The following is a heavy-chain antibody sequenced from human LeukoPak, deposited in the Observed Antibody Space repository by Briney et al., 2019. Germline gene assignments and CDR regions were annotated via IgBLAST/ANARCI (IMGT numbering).Heavy chain of an antibody. V-gene: IGHV3-43D*04. CDR1: GFTFDDYG. J-gene: IGHJ4*02. CDR2: ISWDGGTK. Sequence: GSLRLSCAASGFTFDDYGMHWVRQFPGKGLEWVSLISWDGGTKFYADSVKGRFTISRDNSKNLVYLEMNSLRPEDTALYYCVKGIQLWSGACDSWGQGTLVTVSS. CDR3: VKGIQLWSGACDS. D-gene: IGHD5-18*01.